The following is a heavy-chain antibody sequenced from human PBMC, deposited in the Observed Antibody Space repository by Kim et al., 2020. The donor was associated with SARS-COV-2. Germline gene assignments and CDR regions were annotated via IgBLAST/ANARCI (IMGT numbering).Heavy chain of an antibody. CDR2: ISGCGGNT. CDR1: GFTFSSYS. D-gene: IGHD7-27*01. J-gene: IGHJ4*02. Sequence: GGSLRLSCAASGFTFSSYSMGWVRQAPGKGLQWVSTISGCGGNTYYTDSVKGRFTISRDNAKNTLFLQMNSLRAEDAAIYYCAKRLTAAPGKNYFDYWGQGALVTVSS. V-gene: IGHV3-23*01. CDR3: AKRLTAAPGKNYFDY.